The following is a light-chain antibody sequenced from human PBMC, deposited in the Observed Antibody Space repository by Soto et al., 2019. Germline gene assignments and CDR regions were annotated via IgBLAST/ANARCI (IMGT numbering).Light chain of an antibody. Sequence: DIQMTQSPSSLSASVGDRVTITCQASQDISNYLNWYQQKPGKAPKLLIYDASNLETGVQSRFSGSGSGTDFTFTISSLQSEDIATYYCQQYDNLPRYTFGQGTKLEIK. CDR3: QQYDNLPRYT. CDR2: DAS. J-gene: IGKJ2*01. V-gene: IGKV1-33*01. CDR1: QDISNY.